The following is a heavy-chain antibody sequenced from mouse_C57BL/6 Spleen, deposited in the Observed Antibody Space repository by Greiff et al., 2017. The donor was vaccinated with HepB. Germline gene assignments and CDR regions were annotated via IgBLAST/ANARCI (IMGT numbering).Heavy chain of an antibody. CDR2: INPNNGGT. Sequence: VQLQQSGPELVKPGASVKISCKASGYTFTDYYMNWVKQSHGKSLEWIGDINPNNGGTSYNQKFKGKATLTVDKSSSTAYMELRSLTSEDSAVYYCAREYDYDGHFDYWGQGTTLTVSS. V-gene: IGHV1-26*01. CDR3: AREYDYDGHFDY. J-gene: IGHJ2*01. CDR1: GYTFTDYY. D-gene: IGHD2-4*01.